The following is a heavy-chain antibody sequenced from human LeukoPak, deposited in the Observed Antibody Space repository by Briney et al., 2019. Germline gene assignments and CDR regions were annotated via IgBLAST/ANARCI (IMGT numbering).Heavy chain of an antibody. V-gene: IGHV3-15*07. D-gene: IGHD1-20*01. CDR1: GFTFTNAW. J-gene: IGHJ4*02. CDR2: IKSKADGETI. CDR3: STLTSRGLSDS. Sequence: PGGSLRLSCAASGFTFTNAWMNWVRQAPGKGLEWVGRIKSKADGETINYAAPVKGRFTFSRDDSKNMLYLQMNSLKSEDTAVYYCSTLTSRGLSDSWGQGTLVTVSS.